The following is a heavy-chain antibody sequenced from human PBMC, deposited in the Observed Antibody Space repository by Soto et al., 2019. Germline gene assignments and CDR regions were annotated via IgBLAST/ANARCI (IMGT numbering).Heavy chain of an antibody. CDR3: ARHLRYGEGAFDI. Sequence: SETLSLTCTVSGGSISSYYWSWIRQPPGKGLEWIGYIYYSGSTNYNPSLKSRVTISVDTSKNQFSLKLSSVTAADTAVYYCARHLRYGEGAFDIWGQGTMVTVSS. V-gene: IGHV4-59*08. CDR1: GGSISSYY. CDR2: IYYSGST. D-gene: IGHD4-17*01. J-gene: IGHJ3*02.